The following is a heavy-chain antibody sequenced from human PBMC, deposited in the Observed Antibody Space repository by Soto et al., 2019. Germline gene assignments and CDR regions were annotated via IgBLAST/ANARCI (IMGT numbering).Heavy chain of an antibody. D-gene: IGHD3-22*01. CDR2: IYYSGST. CDR1: GGSISSYY. J-gene: IGHJ4*02. CDR3: VRPGDSSGYYPFDY. Sequence: QVQLQESGPGLVKPSETLSLTCTVSGGSISSYYWSWIRQPPGKGLVCIGYIYYSGSTHYNPYLTSRVPIAVDTSKNQFYVRLISVTAADTALYYWVRPGDSSGYYPFDYWGQGTLVTVSS. V-gene: IGHV4-59*08.